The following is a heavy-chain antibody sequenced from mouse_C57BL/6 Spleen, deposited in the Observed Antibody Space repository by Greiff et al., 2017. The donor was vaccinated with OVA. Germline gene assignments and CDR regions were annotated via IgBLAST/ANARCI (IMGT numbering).Heavy chain of an antibody. CDR3: ARDTGSCFAY. D-gene: IGHD1-1*01. J-gene: IGHJ3*01. V-gene: IGHV5-4*01. Sequence: EVHLVESGGGLVKPGGSLKLSCAASGFTFSSYAMSWVRQTPEKRLEWVATISDGGSYTYYPDNVKGRFTISRVNAKNHLYLQISHLKSEDTARFYWARDTGSCFAYWSQGTLVTVSA. CDR2: ISDGGSYT. CDR1: GFTFSSYA.